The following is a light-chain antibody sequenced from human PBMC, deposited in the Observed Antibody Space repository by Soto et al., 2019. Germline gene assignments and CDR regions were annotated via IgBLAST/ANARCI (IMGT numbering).Light chain of an antibody. CDR1: QSVFSS. J-gene: IGKJ1*01. CDR2: GAA. Sequence: EIVMTQSPATLSVSPGEGVTLSCRASQSVFSSLAWYQQKPGQAPRLLIYGAATRATSVPARFSGSGSGTEFTLTITSLQSEDFALYYCQQYHSWPAFGRGTKVDIK. CDR3: QQYHSWPA. V-gene: IGKV3-15*01.